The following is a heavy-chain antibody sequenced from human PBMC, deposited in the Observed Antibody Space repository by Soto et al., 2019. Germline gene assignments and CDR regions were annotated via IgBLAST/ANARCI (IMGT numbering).Heavy chain of an antibody. Sequence: SVKASCKASGGTFSSYAISLLVQAPRTGLEWMGGIIPIFGTAKYAQKFQGRVTITADKSTSTAYMELSSLRSEDTAVYYCARALAPTTGRRYYFDYWGQGTLVTVSS. CDR2: IIPIFGTA. D-gene: IGHD1-1*01. CDR3: ARALAPTTGRRYYFDY. CDR1: GGTFSSYA. V-gene: IGHV1-69*06. J-gene: IGHJ4*02.